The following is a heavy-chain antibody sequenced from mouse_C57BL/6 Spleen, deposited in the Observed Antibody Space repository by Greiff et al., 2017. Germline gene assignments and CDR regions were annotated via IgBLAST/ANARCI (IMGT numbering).Heavy chain of an antibody. Sequence: EVKLMESGGGLVKPGGSLKLSCAASGFTFSSYAMSWVRQTPEKRLEWVATISDGGSYTYYPDNVKGRFTISRDNAKNNLYLQMSHLKSEDTAMYYCAREDGNYFDYWGQGTTLTVSS. D-gene: IGHD2-1*01. V-gene: IGHV5-4*01. CDR1: GFTFSSYA. J-gene: IGHJ2*01. CDR3: AREDGNYFDY. CDR2: ISDGGSYT.